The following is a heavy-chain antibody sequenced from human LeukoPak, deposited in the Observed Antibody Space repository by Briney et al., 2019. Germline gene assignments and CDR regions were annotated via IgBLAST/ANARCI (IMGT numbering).Heavy chain of an antibody. D-gene: IGHD1-26*01. CDR3: ATDSAITVGSYYFDY. CDR2: FDPEDGET. Sequence: ASVKVSCKVSGYTLTELSMHWVRQAPGKGLEWMGGFDPEDGETIYAQKFQGRVTMTEDTSTDTAYMELSSQRSEDTAVYYCATDSAITVGSYYFDYWGQGTLVTVSS. CDR1: GYTLTELS. J-gene: IGHJ4*02. V-gene: IGHV1-24*01.